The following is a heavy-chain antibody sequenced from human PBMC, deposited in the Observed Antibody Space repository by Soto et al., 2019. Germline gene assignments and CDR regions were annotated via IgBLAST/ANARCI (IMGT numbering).Heavy chain of an antibody. D-gene: IGHD5-12*01. Sequence: VASVEVSCKASGYTFTGYYMHWVRQAPGQGLEWMGWINPNSGGTNYAQKFQGRVTMTRDTSISTAYMELSRLRSDDTAVYYCARVKDIVATSRFYYGMDVWGQGTTVTVSS. CDR3: ARVKDIVATSRFYYGMDV. CDR2: INPNSGGT. CDR1: GYTFTGYY. V-gene: IGHV1-2*02. J-gene: IGHJ6*02.